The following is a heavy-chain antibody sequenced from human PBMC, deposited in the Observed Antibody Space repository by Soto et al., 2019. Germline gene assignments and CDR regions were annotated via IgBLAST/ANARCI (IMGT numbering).Heavy chain of an antibody. CDR1: GGSVSSDNHY. CDR3: ARDGPGYGGNSPFDY. CDR2: AHYSGST. J-gene: IGHJ4*02. V-gene: IGHV4-61*01. D-gene: IGHD4-17*01. Sequence: SETLSLTCTVSGGSVSSDNHYWTWIRQPPGKGLEWIGYAHYSGSTNYNPSLKSRVTISVDTSKNQFSLQLNSVTPEDTAVYYCARDGPGYGGNSPFDYWGQGTLVTVSS.